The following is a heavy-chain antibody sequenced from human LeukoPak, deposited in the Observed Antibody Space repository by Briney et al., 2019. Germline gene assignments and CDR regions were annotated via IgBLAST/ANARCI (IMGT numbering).Heavy chain of an antibody. V-gene: IGHV4-34*01. CDR2: INHSGST. J-gene: IGHJ4*02. Sequence: TSETLSLTCAVYGGSFSGYYWSWIRQPPGKGLEWIGEINHSGSTNYNPSLKSRVTISVDTSKNQFSLKLSSVTAADTAVYYCARGPYSSGRYCDYWGQGTLVTVSS. D-gene: IGHD6-19*01. CDR3: ARGPYSSGRYCDY. CDR1: GGSFSGYY.